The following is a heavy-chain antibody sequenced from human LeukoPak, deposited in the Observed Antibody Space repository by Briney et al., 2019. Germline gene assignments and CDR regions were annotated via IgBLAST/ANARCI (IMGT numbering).Heavy chain of an antibody. D-gene: IGHD3-9*01. CDR1: GFIFSDYY. CDR2: ITPSGTTI. CDR3: ARDVDILTGTHDAFDI. J-gene: IGHJ3*02. Sequence: GGSLRLSCAASGFIFSDYYMGWIRQAPGKGLEWVSYITPSGTTIYYADSVKGRFTISRDNSKNTLYLQMNSLRAEDTAVYYCARDVDILTGTHDAFDIWGQGTMVTVSS. V-gene: IGHV3-11*04.